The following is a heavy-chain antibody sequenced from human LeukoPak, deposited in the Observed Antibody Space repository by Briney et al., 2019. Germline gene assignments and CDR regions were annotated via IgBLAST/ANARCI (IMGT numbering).Heavy chain of an antibody. CDR3: TRQENPVRYCSSTSCYDYYYYGMDV. CDR2: IRSKANSYAT. V-gene: IGHV3-73*01. Sequence: GGSLKLSCAASGFTFSGSAMHWVRQASGKGLEWVGRIRSKANSYATAYAASVKGRFTISRDDSKNTAYLQMNSLKTEDTAVYYCTRQENPVRYCSSTSCYDYYYYGMDVWGQGTTVTVPS. D-gene: IGHD2-2*01. J-gene: IGHJ6*02. CDR1: GFTFSGSA.